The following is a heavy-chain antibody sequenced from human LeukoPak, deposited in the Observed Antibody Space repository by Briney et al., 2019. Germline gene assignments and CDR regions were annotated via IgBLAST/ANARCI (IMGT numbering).Heavy chain of an antibody. CDR3: ASLCSSTSCSIDY. CDR1: GYTFTSYY. V-gene: IGHV1-46*01. J-gene: IGHJ4*02. CDR2: INPSGGST. Sequence: ASVKVSCKASGYTFTSYYMHWVRQAPGQGLEWMGIINPSGGSTSYAQKFQGRVTMTRDKSISTAYLQWSSLKASDTAMYYCASLCSSTSCSIDYWGQGTLVTVSS. D-gene: IGHD2-2*01.